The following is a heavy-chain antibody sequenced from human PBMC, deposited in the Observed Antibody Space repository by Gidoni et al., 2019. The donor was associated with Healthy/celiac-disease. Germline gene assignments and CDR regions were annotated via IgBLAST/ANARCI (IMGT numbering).Heavy chain of an antibody. CDR3: AKDSGGYSYGTLDY. Sequence: EVQLVESGGGLVQPGRSLRVSCAASGFTFDDYAMHWVRQVPGKGLEWVSGISWNSGTIAYADSVKGRFTISRDNAKNSLYLQMNSLRAEDTALYYCAKDSGGYSYGTLDYWGQGTLVTVSS. J-gene: IGHJ4*02. V-gene: IGHV3-9*01. CDR1: GFTFDDYA. CDR2: ISWNSGTI. D-gene: IGHD5-18*01.